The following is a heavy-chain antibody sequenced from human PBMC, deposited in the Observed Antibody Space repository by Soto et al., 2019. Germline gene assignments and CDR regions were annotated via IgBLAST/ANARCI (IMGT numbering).Heavy chain of an antibody. D-gene: IGHD3-3*01. V-gene: IGHV3-23*01. CDR2: ISGSGGST. J-gene: IGHJ4*02. Sequence: PGGSRRLSWAASGLTFSSYAMSWVRQAPGEGLGWVSAISGSGGSTYYADSVKGRFTISRDNSKNTLYLQMNSLRAEDTAVYYCAKDDYSPYYDFWSGYLNFDYWGQGTLVTVSS. CDR3: AKDDYSPYYDFWSGYLNFDY. CDR1: GLTFSSYA.